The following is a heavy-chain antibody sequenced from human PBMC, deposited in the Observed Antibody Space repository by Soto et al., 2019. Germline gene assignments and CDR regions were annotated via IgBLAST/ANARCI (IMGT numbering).Heavy chain of an antibody. CDR2: INPSGGST. CDR1: GYTFTSYY. CDR3: ARVYCSGGGCYSIDS. D-gene: IGHD2-15*01. J-gene: IGHJ4*02. Sequence: QVQLVQSGAEVKKPGASVKVSCKASGYTFTSYYMHWVRQAPGQGLEWMGIINPSGGSTSAQKFQGRVTMTRDTSTSTVYVELSSLRSEDTAVYYCARVYCSGGGCYSIDSWGQGTLVTVSS. V-gene: IGHV1-46*03.